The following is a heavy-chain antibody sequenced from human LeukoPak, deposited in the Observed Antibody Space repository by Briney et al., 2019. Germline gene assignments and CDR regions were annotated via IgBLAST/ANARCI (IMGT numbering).Heavy chain of an antibody. Sequence: GGSLRLSCAASGFTFSSYSMNWVRQAPGKGLEWVSYISSSSSTIYYADSLKGRFTISRDDAENSLYLQMNSLRAEDTAVYYCPRDSSVTAAPIDYWGQGTLVTVSS. CDR2: ISSSSSTI. V-gene: IGHV3-48*01. CDR3: PRDSSVTAAPIDY. J-gene: IGHJ4*02. CDR1: GFTFSSYS. D-gene: IGHD2-2*01.